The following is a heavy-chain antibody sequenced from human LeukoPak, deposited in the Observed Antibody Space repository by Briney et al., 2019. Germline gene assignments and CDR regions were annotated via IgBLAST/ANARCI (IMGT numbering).Heavy chain of an antibody. J-gene: IGHJ5*02. CDR1: GGSFSGYY. CDR2: INHSGST. Sequence: SETLSLTCAVYGGSFSGYYWSWIRQPPGKGLEWIGEINHSGSTNYNPSLKSRVTISVDTSKNQFSLKLSSVTAADTAVYYCARDRVAVAGYYNWFDPWGQGTLVTVSS. D-gene: IGHD6-19*01. V-gene: IGHV4-34*01. CDR3: ARDRVAVAGYYNWFDP.